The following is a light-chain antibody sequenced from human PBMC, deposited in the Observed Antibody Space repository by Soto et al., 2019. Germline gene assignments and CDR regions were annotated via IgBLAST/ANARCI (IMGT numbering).Light chain of an antibody. CDR1: QSVSTN. V-gene: IGKV3-20*01. CDR2: GAS. J-gene: IGKJ1*01. Sequence: ELELSLCEASLFGSPGALAPLSCRASQSVSTNLAWYQQKPGQGPRLLIYGASSRATGTPDRFSGSGSGTDFTLTINRLEPEDSAVYYCQQYGSSPTWTFGQGTKVDIK. CDR3: QQYGSSPTWT.